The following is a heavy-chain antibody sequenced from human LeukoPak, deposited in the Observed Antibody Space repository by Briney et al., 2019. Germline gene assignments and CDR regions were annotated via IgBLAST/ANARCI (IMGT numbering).Heavy chain of an antibody. D-gene: IGHD6-19*01. CDR3: ARDALKADPYY. Sequence: PGGSLRLSCAASGFTFSDYYMSWIRQAPGKGLEWVSYISSSSSYTNYADSVKGRFTISRDNAKNSLYLQMNSLRAEDTAVYYCARDALKADPYYWGQGTLVTVSS. J-gene: IGHJ4*02. CDR2: ISSSSSYT. CDR1: GFTFSDYY. V-gene: IGHV3-11*06.